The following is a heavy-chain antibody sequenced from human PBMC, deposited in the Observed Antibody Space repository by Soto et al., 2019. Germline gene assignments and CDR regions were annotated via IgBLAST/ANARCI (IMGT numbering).Heavy chain of an antibody. CDR2: INPNSGGT. CDR1: GYTFTGNY. Sequence: GASVKVSCKASGYTFTGNYMHWVRPAPGQGLEWMGWINPNSGGTNYAQKFQGRVTMTRDTSISTAYMELSRLRSDDTAVYYCARDRRQSITMVRGVIMINAYGMDVWGQGTTVTVSS. V-gene: IGHV1-2*02. CDR3: ARDRRQSITMVRGVIMINAYGMDV. J-gene: IGHJ6*02. D-gene: IGHD3-10*01.